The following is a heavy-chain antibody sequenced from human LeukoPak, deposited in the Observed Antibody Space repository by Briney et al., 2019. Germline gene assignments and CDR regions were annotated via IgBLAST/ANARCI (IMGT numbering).Heavy chain of an antibody. Sequence: GESLKISCKGSGYSFTSYWISWVRQMPGKGLEWMGIIYPGDSDTRYSPSFQGRVTISADKSISTAYLQWSSLKASDAAMYYCAINYYYDSSGYSREPFDYWGQGTLVTVSS. CDR2: IYPGDSDT. CDR1: GYSFTSYW. CDR3: AINYYYDSSGYSREPFDY. J-gene: IGHJ4*02. V-gene: IGHV5-51*01. D-gene: IGHD3-22*01.